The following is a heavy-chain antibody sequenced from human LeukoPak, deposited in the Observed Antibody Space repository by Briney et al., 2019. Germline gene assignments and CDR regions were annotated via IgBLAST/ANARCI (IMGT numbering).Heavy chain of an antibody. J-gene: IGHJ3*02. D-gene: IGHD6-19*01. V-gene: IGHV3-53*01. CDR1: GFTVRSNY. CDR2: IYSGGST. Sequence: GGSLRLPCAASGFTVRSNYMSWVRQAPGKGLEWVSVIYSGGSTYYADSVKGRFTISRDNSKNTLYLQMNSLRAEDTAVYYCAKDWMSSGPTKDAFDIWGQGTMVTVSS. CDR3: AKDWMSSGPTKDAFDI.